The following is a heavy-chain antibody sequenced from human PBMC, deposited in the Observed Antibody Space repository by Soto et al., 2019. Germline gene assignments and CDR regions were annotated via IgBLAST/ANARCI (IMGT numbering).Heavy chain of an antibody. V-gene: IGHV5-10-1*01. CDR2: IDPVHSHT. Sequence: GESLKISCKGFGYSFTSHWISWVRQKPGKGLEWMGRIDPVHSHTNYNPSFQGHVTISADKSTSTAYLEWSSVAASDTAMYYCAARSPYGLDVWGQGTTVTVSS. D-gene: IGHD3-10*01. CDR3: AARSPYGLDV. J-gene: IGHJ6*02. CDR1: GYSFTSHW.